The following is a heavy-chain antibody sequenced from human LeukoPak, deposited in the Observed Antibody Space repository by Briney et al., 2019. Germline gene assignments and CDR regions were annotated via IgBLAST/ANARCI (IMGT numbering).Heavy chain of an antibody. D-gene: IGHD3-3*01. CDR1: GYTFTSYD. J-gene: IGHJ6*03. CDR2: MNPNSGNT. V-gene: IGHV1-8*01. CDR3: ARANPWSEWPGFYYYYYMGV. Sequence: ASVKVSCKASGYTFTSYDINWVRQATGQGLEWMGWMNPNSGNTGYAQKFQGRVTMTRNTSISTAYMELSSLRSEDTAVYYCARANPWSEWPGFYYYYYMGVWGKGTTVTVSS.